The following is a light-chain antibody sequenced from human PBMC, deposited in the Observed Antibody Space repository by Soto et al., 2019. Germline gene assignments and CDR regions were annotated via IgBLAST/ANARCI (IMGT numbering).Light chain of an antibody. CDR2: DAS. CDR1: QSISSW. CDR3: QQYNSYPIT. V-gene: IGKV1-5*01. Sequence: IQMTHSPSTLSASVGDRLTITCRASQSISSWLAWYQQKPGKAPKLLIYDASNLESGVPSRFSGSGSGTEFTLTISSLQPDDFATYYCQQYNSYPITFGQGTRLEI. J-gene: IGKJ5*01.